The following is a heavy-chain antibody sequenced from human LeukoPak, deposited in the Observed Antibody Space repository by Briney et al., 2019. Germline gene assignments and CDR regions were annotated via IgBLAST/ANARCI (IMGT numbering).Heavy chain of an antibody. D-gene: IGHD3-22*01. CDR1: GGSISVYY. J-gene: IGHJ4*02. V-gene: IGHV4-59*08. CDR3: ARHNVTWFYFDY. CDR2: VYKSDTT. Sequence: SETLSLTCNVSGGSISVYYWSWIRQPPGKGLEWIGYVYKSDTTNYNPSLESRVTISVDTSKNQLSLKMTSVTAADTAVYYCARHNVTWFYFDYWGQGTLVTVSS.